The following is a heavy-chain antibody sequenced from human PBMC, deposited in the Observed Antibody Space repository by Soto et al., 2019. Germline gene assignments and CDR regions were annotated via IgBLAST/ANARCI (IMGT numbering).Heavy chain of an antibody. CDR2: LCSSGNT. V-gene: IGHV4-4*07. Sequence: NPSETLSLTCTVSGASISAYAWSWIRQPAGKGLEWIGRLCSSGNTNYNPSFKSRLTMSADTSKNQFSLKLSSVTAADTAVYYCARGPYSSGWYVVDYWGQGTLVTVSS. D-gene: IGHD6-19*01. CDR3: ARGPYSSGWYVVDY. J-gene: IGHJ4*02. CDR1: GASISAYA.